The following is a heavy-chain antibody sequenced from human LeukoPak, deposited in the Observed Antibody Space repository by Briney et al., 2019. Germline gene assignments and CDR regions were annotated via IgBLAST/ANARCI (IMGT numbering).Heavy chain of an antibody. CDR1: GGSISSFY. CDR2: IYYSGST. J-gene: IGHJ5*02. Sequence: SETLSLTCTVSGGSISSFYWSWIRQPPGKGLEWIGYIYYSGSTNYNPSLKSRVTMSVDTSKNQFSLKLTSVTAADTAVYYCARLCSIRWCLHDWFDPWGQGTLVTVSS. D-gene: IGHD2-21*01. V-gene: IGHV4-59*01. CDR3: ARLCSIRWCLHDWFDP.